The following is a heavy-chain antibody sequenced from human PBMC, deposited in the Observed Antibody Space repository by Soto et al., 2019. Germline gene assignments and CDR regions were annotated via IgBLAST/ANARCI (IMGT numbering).Heavy chain of an antibody. CDR1: GGTFSSYS. CDR3: ARVEYYYDSSALTWFDP. D-gene: IGHD3-22*01. Sequence: SVKVSCKASGGTFSSYSISWVLQAPGQGLEWTGGITPIFGTANYAQKFQGRVTITADESTSTAYMELSSLRSEDTAVYYCARVEYYYDSSALTWFDPWGQGTLVTVSS. J-gene: IGHJ5*02. CDR2: ITPIFGTA. V-gene: IGHV1-69*13.